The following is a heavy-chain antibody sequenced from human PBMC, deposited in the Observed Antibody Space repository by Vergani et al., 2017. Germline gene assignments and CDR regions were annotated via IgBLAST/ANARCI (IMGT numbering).Heavy chain of an antibody. D-gene: IGHD3-16*01. Sequence: EVQLVESGGGLVKPGGSLRLSCAASGFTFSSYSMNWVRQAPGKGLEWVSSISSSSSYIYYADSVKGRFTISRDNAKNSLYLQMNSLRAEDTAVYYCAKSLRAYGMDVWGQGTTVTVSS. J-gene: IGHJ6*02. V-gene: IGHV3-21*01. CDR1: GFTFSSYS. CDR3: AKSLRAYGMDV. CDR2: ISSSSSYI.